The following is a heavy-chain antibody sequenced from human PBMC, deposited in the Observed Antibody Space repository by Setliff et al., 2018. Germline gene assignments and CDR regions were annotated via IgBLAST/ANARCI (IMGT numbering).Heavy chain of an antibody. D-gene: IGHD3-16*01. V-gene: IGHV1-69*11. Sequence: SVKVSCKTSGYTFRNYGITWVRQAPGQGLEWLGRIIPVLDTTDYSPKFQDRLTITADEPSRTVNMELHSLRSEDTALYYCARGVVNWAAFNIWGQGTMVTV. CDR3: ARGVVNWAAFNI. CDR1: GYTFRNYG. CDR2: IIPVLDTT. J-gene: IGHJ3*02.